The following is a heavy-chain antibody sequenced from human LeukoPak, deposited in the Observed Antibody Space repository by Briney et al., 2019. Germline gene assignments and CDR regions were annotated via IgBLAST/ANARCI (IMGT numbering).Heavy chain of an antibody. V-gene: IGHV4-34*01. J-gene: IGHJ6*03. CDR1: GFTFSSYW. CDR2: INHSGST. CDR3: ARLTRYYYYMDV. Sequence: GSLRLSCAASGFTFSSYWMSWVRQAPGKGLEWIGEINHSGSTNYNPSLKSRVTISVDTSKNQFSLKLSSVTAADTAVYYCARLTRYYYYMDVWGKGTTVTISS.